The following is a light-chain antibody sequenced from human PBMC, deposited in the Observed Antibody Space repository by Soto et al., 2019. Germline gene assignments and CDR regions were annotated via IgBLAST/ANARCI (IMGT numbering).Light chain of an antibody. J-gene: IGKJ1*01. CDR3: QEYNSYSWT. Sequence: DIQMTQSPSTLSASVGERVTITCRASQSLNNWLAWYQQKPGNAPKLLIYKASSLESGVPSRFSGSGSGTEFTLTISSLQPDDFATYCCQEYNSYSWTFGQGTKVEIK. CDR1: QSLNNW. CDR2: KAS. V-gene: IGKV1-5*03.